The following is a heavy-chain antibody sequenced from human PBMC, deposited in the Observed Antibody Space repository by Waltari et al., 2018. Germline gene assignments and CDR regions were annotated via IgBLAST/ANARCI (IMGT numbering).Heavy chain of an antibody. D-gene: IGHD4-17*01. CDR1: GFTFSSYA. CDR3: AKDLMTTVVGGFDY. Sequence: EVQLLESGRGLVQPGGSLRLSCAASGFTFSSYAMSLVPQAQGKGLEWVSAISGSGGSKYYAGSVKGRFTISRDNSKNTVYLQMNSLRAKDRAVYYCAKDLMTTVVGGFDYWGQGTLVTVSS. CDR2: ISGSGGSK. V-gene: IGHV3-23*01. J-gene: IGHJ4*02.